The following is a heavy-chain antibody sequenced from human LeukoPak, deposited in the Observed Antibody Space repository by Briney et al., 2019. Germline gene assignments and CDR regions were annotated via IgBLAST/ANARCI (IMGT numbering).Heavy chain of an antibody. J-gene: IGHJ4*02. V-gene: IGHV3-53*01. CDR3: ARDAEGEEQMATTYFDL. CDR2: LQSVGNT. D-gene: IGHD5-24*01. Sequence: GGSLRLSCAASGFSVRSKYMSWVRQAPGKGLEWVSVLQSVGNTFYADSVKGRFSISRDRSKNTVYLQMDSLRAEDTAVYYCARDAEGEEQMATTYFDLWGQGTLVIVSS. CDR1: GFSVRSKY.